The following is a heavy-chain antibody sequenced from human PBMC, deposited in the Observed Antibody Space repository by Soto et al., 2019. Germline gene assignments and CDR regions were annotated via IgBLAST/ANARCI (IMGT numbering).Heavy chain of an antibody. V-gene: IGHV4-59*01. D-gene: IGHD4-17*01. J-gene: IGHJ4*02. CDR1: GGSISSYY. CDR2: IYYSGST. CDR3: AIRYGASFDY. Sequence: SETLSLTCTVSGGSISSYYWSWIRQPPGKGLEWIGYIYYSGSTNYNPSLKSRVTISVDTSKNQFSLKLSSVTAADTAVYYCAIRYGASFDYWGQGTLVTVAS.